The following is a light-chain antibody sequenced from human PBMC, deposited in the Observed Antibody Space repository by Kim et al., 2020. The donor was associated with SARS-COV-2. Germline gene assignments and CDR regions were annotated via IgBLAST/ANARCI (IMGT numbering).Light chain of an antibody. J-gene: IGLJ3*02. CDR2: GKY. Sequence: ALGQTVRLTCQGDSLRSYYATWYQQRPGQAPTLVLYGKYDRPSGIPDRFSGSASGNTASLTITGAQAEDEGEYYCSSRDTTGDHVVFGGGTQLTVL. V-gene: IGLV3-19*01. CDR1: SLRSYY. CDR3: SSRDTTGDHVV.